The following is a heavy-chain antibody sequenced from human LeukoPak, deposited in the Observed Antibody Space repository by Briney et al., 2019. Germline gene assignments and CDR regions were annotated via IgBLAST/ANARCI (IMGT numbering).Heavy chain of an antibody. CDR1: GGSFSTYY. J-gene: IGHJ5*02. D-gene: IGHD7-27*01. CDR2: INHSGST. Sequence: SETLSLTCVVYGGSFSTYYWSWIRQPPGKGLEWIGEINHSGSTNYNPSLKSRLTISVDTSKNQFSLKLSSVTAADTAVYYCARDAEISLTGWDNWFDPWGQGTLVTVSS. CDR3: ARDAEISLTGWDNWFDP. V-gene: IGHV4-34*01.